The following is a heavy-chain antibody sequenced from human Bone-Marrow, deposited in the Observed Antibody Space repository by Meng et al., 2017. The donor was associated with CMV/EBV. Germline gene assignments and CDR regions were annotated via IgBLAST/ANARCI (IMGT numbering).Heavy chain of an antibody. D-gene: IGHD5-18*01. V-gene: IGHV1-2*02. J-gene: IGHJ4*02. CDR3: ARGEEIQLWFPTVAY. CDR2: INPNSGGT. CDR1: GYTFTGYY. Sequence: ASVKVSCKASGYTFTGYYMHWVRQAPGQGLEWMGWINPNSGGTNYAQKFQGRVTMTRDTSISTAYMELSRLRSDDTAVYYCARGEEIQLWFPTVAYWGQGTLVTVSS.